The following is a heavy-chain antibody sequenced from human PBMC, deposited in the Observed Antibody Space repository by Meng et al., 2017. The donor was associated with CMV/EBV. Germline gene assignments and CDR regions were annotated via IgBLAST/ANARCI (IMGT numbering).Heavy chain of an antibody. J-gene: IGHJ6*02. Sequence: GGSLRLSCKGSGSSFTSYWIGWVRQMPGKGLEWMGIIYPGDSDTRYSPSFQGQVTISADKSISTAYLQWSSLKASDTAMYYCARAGDYDFWSGYYGMDVWGQGTTVTVSS. CDR2: IYPGDSDT. CDR3: ARAGDYDFWSGYYGMDV. V-gene: IGHV5-51*01. CDR1: GSSFTSYW. D-gene: IGHD3-3*01.